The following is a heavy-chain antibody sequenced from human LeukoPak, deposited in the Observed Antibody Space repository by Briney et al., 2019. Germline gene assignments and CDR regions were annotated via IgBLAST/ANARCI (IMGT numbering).Heavy chain of an antibody. CDR2: ISGSGGST. V-gene: IGHV3-23*01. CDR1: GFTFSSDA. Sequence: PGGSLRLSCAASGFTFSSDAMSRVRRAPGKGLEWVSAISGSGGSTYYAASVKGRFTISRDNAKNTLYLQMNSLRAEDTAAYYCARETSDGLSGGSGDPIFDYWGQGTLVIVSS. CDR3: ARETSDGLSGGSGDPIFDY. D-gene: IGHD6-19*01. J-gene: IGHJ4*02.